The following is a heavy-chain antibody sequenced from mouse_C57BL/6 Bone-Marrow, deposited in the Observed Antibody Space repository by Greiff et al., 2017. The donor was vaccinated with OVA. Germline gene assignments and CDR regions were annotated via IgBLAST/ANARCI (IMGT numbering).Heavy chain of an antibody. J-gene: IGHJ2*01. D-gene: IGHD1-1*01. CDR1: GYTFTDYN. V-gene: IGHV1-18*01. CDR2: INPNNGGT. CDR3: ARRPYYYGSSLFDY. Sequence: EVQLQQSGPELVKPGASVKIPCKASGYTFTDYNMDWVKQSHGKSLEWIGDINPNNGGTIYNQKFKGKATLTVDKSSSTAYMELRSLTSEDTAVYYCARRPYYYGSSLFDYWGQGTTLTVSS.